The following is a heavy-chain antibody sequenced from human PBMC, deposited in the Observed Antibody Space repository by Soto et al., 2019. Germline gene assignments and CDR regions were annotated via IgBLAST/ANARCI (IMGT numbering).Heavy chain of an antibody. Sequence: QVQLVQPGAEVKKPGASVKVSYKASGYTFTSHDINWMRQTTGQGLEWMGWMNPNSGHTNYAQNFQGRVTMTRDTSINTAYMELTNLRSEDTAIYYCASDMSTTWGQGTLVTVSS. D-gene: IGHD2-2*01. CDR2: MNPNSGHT. CDR3: ASDMSTT. CDR1: GYTFTSHD. J-gene: IGHJ5*02. V-gene: IGHV1-8*01.